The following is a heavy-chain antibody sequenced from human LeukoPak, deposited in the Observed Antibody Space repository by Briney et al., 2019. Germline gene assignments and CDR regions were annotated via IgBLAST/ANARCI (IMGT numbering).Heavy chain of an antibody. CDR1: GYTFLHYG. CDR2: SSTFNGNR. V-gene: IGHV1-18*01. D-gene: IGHD3-22*01. J-gene: IGHJ4*02. Sequence: ASVKVSCKASGYTFLHYGISWVRQAPGQGLEWMGWSSTFNGNRYYPPKLQDRVTMTTDTSTTTAYMELRSLTSDDTAVYYCARVTFDNSDSEDSGDYWGQGTLVTVSS. CDR3: ARVTFDNSDSEDSGDY.